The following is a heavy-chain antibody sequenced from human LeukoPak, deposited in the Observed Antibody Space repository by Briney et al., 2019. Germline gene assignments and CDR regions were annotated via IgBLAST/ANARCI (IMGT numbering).Heavy chain of an antibody. CDR1: GYTFSDYY. Sequence: ASVKVSCKASGYTFSDYYMHWVRQAPGQGLEWIGWINYNSGVTNYAQKFQGRVTMTRDTSISTAYMELSRLRSDDTAVYYCARAVRVAGNDYWGQGTLVTVSS. V-gene: IGHV1-2*02. J-gene: IGHJ4*02. D-gene: IGHD6-19*01. CDR2: INYNSGVT. CDR3: ARAVRVAGNDY.